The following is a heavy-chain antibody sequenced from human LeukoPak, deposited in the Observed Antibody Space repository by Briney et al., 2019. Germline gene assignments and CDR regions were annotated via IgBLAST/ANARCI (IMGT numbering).Heavy chain of an antibody. CDR3: ARGAASDRSGGSCYSIWFDP. CDR2: INHTGST. D-gene: IGHD2-15*01. V-gene: IGHV4-34*01. J-gene: IGHJ5*02. CDR1: GGSFSGYY. Sequence: PSETLSLTCAVYGGSFSGYYWSWIRQPPGKGLEWIGEINHTGSTNYTPSLKSRVTISVDTSKNQFSLKLSSVTAADTAVYYCARGAASDRSGGSCYSIWFDPWGQGNLVTVSS.